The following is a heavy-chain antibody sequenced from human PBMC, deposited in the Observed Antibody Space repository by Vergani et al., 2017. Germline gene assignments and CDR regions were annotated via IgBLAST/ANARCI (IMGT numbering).Heavy chain of an antibody. D-gene: IGHD3-16*02. J-gene: IGHJ6*03. CDR1: GDSITNGGFS. V-gene: IGHV4-30-2*01. Sequence: QLQLQESGPGLVQPSETLSLTCSVSGDSITNGGFSWNWIRQPPGKGPEWIGYIFPSGNSDYNPSLKNRVSISLDKSKNQFSLWVNSVTAADTAVYFCARASLRALVGYYYYMDVWGKGKTVVVSS. CDR3: ARASLRALVGYYYYMDV. CDR2: IFPSGNS.